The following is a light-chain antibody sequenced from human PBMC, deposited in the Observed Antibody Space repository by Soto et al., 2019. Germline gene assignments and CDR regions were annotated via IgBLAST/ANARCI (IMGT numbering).Light chain of an antibody. J-gene: IGLJ1*01. CDR3: CSYAGSSTLV. CDR1: SSDVGGYNY. CDR2: DVN. Sequence: QSALTQPRSVSGSPGQSVTISCTGTSSDVGGYNYVSWYQQHPGKAPKLMIYDVNKRPSGVPDRFSGSKSGNTASLTISGLQAYDEADYYCCSYAGSSTLVFGTGTKLTVL. V-gene: IGLV2-11*01.